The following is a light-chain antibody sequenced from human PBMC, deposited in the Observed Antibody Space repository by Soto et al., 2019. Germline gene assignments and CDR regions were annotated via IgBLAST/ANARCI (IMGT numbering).Light chain of an antibody. J-gene: IGKJ4*01. CDR1: QSLGIN. CDR2: GAS. V-gene: IGKV3-15*01. Sequence: ETVMTQSLATLSVSPGERATLSCRASQSLGINLAWYQQKPGQVPRLLIYGASTRATGIPARISGSGSGTEFTLTITGLQSEDFAVYYCQQYNNWPVTFGGGTRVDIK. CDR3: QQYNNWPVT.